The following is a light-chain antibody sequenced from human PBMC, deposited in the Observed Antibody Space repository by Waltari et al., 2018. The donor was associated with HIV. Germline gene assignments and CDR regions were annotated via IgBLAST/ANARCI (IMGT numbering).Light chain of an antibody. CDR1: TSDIGPYAY. V-gene: IGLV2-8*01. CDR2: EVT. CDR3: SSFANRDGFYVL. J-gene: IGLJ2*01. Sequence: QSALTQPPSASGSPGQSVTLSCTGTTSDIGPYAYVSSSQHHPGKAPKLVISEVTKRPSGVSDRFSGSKSGNTAFLTVSGLQAEDEADYYCSSFANRDGFYVLFGGGTRLTVL.